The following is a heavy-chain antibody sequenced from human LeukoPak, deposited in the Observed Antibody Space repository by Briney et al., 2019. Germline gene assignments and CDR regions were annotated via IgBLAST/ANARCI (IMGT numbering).Heavy chain of an antibody. D-gene: IGHD3-10*01. CDR1: GYTFTSYG. J-gene: IGHJ4*02. CDR3: ARDLTGSADMVRGVSIDY. CDR2: ISAYNGNT. Sequence: GASVKVSCKASGYTFTSYGISWVRQAPGQGLEWMGWISAYNGNTNYAQKLQGRVTMTTDTSTSTAYMELRSLRSDDTAVYYCARDLTGSADMVRGVSIDYWGQGTLVTVSS. V-gene: IGHV1-18*01.